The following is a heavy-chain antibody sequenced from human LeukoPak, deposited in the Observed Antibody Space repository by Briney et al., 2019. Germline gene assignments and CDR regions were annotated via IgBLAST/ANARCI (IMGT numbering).Heavy chain of an antibody. V-gene: IGHV3-21*01. CDR2: ISSSSSYI. D-gene: IGHD2-2*01. CDR3: ARGHGVVVPAAMV. CDR1: GFTLSSYS. J-gene: IGHJ4*02. Sequence: PGGSLRLSCAASGFTLSSYSMNWVRQAPGKGLEWVSSISSSSSYIYYADSVKGRFTISRDNAKNSLYLQMNSLRAEDTAVYYCARGHGVVVPAAMVWGQGTLVTVSS.